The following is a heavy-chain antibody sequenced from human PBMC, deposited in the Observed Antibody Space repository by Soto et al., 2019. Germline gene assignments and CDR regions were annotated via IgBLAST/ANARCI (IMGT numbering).Heavy chain of an antibody. J-gene: IGHJ4*02. CDR1: GGSISSYY. Sequence: ASETLSLTCTVSGGSISSYYWSWIRQPAGKGLEWIGRIYTSGSTNYNPSLKSRVTMSVDTSKNQFSLKLSSVTAAGTAVYYCARACSSNSCYDVFDYWGQGTLVTVSS. CDR2: IYTSGST. D-gene: IGHD2-2*01. V-gene: IGHV4-4*07. CDR3: ARACSSNSCYDVFDY.